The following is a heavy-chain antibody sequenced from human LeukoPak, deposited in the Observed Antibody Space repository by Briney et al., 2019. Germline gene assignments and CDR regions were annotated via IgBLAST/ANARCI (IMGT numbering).Heavy chain of an antibody. CDR3: ARRGDFDY. CDR2: IHSSGNT. CDR1: GYSISSGYY. D-gene: IGHD3-10*01. V-gene: IGHV4-38-2*02. Sequence: PSETLSLTCTVSGYSISSGYYWGWIRQPPGKRLEWVGSIHSSGNTYYNPTLKSRVTISVDTSKNQFSLNLTSVTAADTAVYYCARRGDFDYWGQGTLVTVSS. J-gene: IGHJ4*02.